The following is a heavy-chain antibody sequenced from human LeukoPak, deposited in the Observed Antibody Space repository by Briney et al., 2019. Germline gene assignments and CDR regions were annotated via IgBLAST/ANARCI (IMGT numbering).Heavy chain of an antibody. V-gene: IGHV3-20*04. CDR2: INWNGGST. CDR1: GFTFDDHG. J-gene: IGHJ6*03. D-gene: IGHD2-2*01. CDR3: ARGYCSSTSCYPSYMDV. Sequence: GGSLRLSCAASGFTFDDHGMNWVRHAPGKGLEWVSGINWNGGSTFYADSVKGRFTISRDNAKNALYLQMNSLRAEDTAVYYCARGYCSSTSCYPSYMDVWGKGTTVTVSS.